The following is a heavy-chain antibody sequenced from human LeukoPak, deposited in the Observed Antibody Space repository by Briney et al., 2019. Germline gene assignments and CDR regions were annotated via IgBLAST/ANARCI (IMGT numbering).Heavy chain of an antibody. CDR2: IYYTGST. V-gene: IGHV4-59*08. CDR1: GGSISVFY. Sequence: SETLSLTCTVSGGSISVFYWSWIRQPPGKGLEWIGYIYYTGSTNYKPSLKSRVTISLDTSKNQFSLKLSSVTAADTAVYYCARQGDSSSWSYFDYWGQGTLVTVSS. CDR3: ARQGDSSSWSYFDY. D-gene: IGHD6-13*01. J-gene: IGHJ4*02.